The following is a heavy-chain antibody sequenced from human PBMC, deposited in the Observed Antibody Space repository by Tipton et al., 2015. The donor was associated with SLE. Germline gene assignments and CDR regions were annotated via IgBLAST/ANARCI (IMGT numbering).Heavy chain of an antibody. Sequence: GLVKPSETLSLTCTVSGASISNGRYYWDWIRQHPGRGLEWIGYMYNGGKSHYDPSLNSRVSISIDTSKNQFSLKLSSVTAADTAVYYCARGVPGELRDVDWILDAFKIWGQGTEGTVSS. V-gene: IGHV4-31*03. CDR1: GASISNGRYY. D-gene: IGHD3-9*01. J-gene: IGHJ3*02. CDR3: ARGVPGELRDVDWILDAFKI. CDR2: MYNGGKS.